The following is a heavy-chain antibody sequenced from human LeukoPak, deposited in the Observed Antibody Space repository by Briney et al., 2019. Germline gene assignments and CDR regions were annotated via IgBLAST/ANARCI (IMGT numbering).Heavy chain of an antibody. CDR2: INHSGST. CDR3: ARDNYYDSSGYD. V-gene: IGHV4-34*01. D-gene: IGHD3-22*01. CDR1: GGSFRGYY. Sequence: SETLSLTCAVYGGSFRGYYWSWIRQPPGKGLEWIGEINHSGSTNYNPSLKSRVTISVDTSKKQFSLKLSSVTAADTAVYYCARDNYYDSSGYDWGEGTLVTVSS. J-gene: IGHJ4*02.